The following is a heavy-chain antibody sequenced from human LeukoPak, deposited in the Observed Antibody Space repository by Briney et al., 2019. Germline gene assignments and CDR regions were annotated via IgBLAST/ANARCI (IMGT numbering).Heavy chain of an antibody. V-gene: IGHV3-53*01. CDR1: GFTVSSNY. D-gene: IGHD5-18*01. Sequence: PGGSLRLSCAASGFTVSSNYMSWVRQAPGKGPEWVSVIYGGGATYYADSVKGRFTISRDNSKNTLYLQMNSLRAEDTAVYYCAKGTMDTAMVLYWGQGTLVTVSS. J-gene: IGHJ4*02. CDR3: AKGTMDTAMVLY. CDR2: IYGGGAT.